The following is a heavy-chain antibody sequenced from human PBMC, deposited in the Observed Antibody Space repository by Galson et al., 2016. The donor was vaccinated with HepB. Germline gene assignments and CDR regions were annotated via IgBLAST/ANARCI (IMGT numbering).Heavy chain of an antibody. Sequence: SVKVSCKASGGTFFSYAITWVRQAPGQGLEWMGGLIPMFGSSNYAQKFQGRITVSADESTSTDCMELSSLRSEDTALYYCASIGIAATGTIDYWGQGTLVTVSS. CDR3: ASIGIAATGTIDY. CDR2: LIPMFGSS. D-gene: IGHD6-13*01. V-gene: IGHV1-69*13. CDR1: GGTFFSYA. J-gene: IGHJ4*02.